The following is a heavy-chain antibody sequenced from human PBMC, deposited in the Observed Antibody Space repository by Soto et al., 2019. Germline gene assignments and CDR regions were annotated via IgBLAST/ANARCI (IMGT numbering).Heavy chain of an antibody. D-gene: IGHD6-6*01. CDR1: GFTFSSYA. CDR2: ISYDGSNK. J-gene: IGHJ6*02. CDR3: ARDFAMSIADYYYYGMDV. Sequence: QVQLVESGGGVVQPGRSLRLSCAASGFTFSSYAMHWVRQAPGKGLEWVAVISYDGSNKYYADSVKGRFTISRDNSKNTLYLQMNSLRAEDMAVYYCARDFAMSIADYYYYGMDVWGQGTTVTVSS. V-gene: IGHV3-30-3*01.